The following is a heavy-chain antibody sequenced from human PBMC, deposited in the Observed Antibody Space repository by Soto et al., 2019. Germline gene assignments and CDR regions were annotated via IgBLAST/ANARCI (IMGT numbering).Heavy chain of an antibody. J-gene: IGHJ4*02. CDR2: IRSETYGGTP. CDR3: TRYYYASSGYYVY. CDR1: GFNFGNYA. Sequence: GVLRLSCTGSGFNFGNYAMSWVRQAPGKGPEWVGFIRSETYGGTPDYAASLRGRFTISRDDSKSIAYLEINSLQTDDTAVYYCTRYYYASSGYYVYWGQGTLVTVSS. D-gene: IGHD3-22*01. V-gene: IGHV3-49*04.